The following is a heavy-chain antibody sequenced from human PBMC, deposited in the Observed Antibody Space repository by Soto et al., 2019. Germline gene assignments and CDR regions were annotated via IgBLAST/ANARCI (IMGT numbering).Heavy chain of an antibody. J-gene: IGHJ6*03. CDR3: ARSGDYTNYYYYYMDV. CDR1: GGSINNYY. Sequence: QVQLQESGPGLVKPSETLSLTCTVSGGSINNYYWSWVRQSPGMGLEWIGYIYYSGLTKYNPSLKSRVTISVAASKNQFSLRLSSVTAADSAVYYCARSGDYTNYYYYYMDVWGKGTTVTVSS. CDR2: IYYSGLT. V-gene: IGHV4-59*08. D-gene: IGHD4-17*01.